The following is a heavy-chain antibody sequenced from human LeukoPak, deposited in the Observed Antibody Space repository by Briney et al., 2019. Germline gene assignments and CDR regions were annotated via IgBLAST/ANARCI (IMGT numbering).Heavy chain of an antibody. Sequence: GASVKVSCKASGGTFSSYAISWVRQAPGQGLEWMGGIIPIFGTANYAQKFQGRVTITANESTSTAYMELSSLRSEDTAVYYCARTHSSSTPFDYWGQGTLVTVS. J-gene: IGHJ4*02. V-gene: IGHV1-69*13. CDR2: IIPIFGTA. D-gene: IGHD6-6*01. CDR3: ARTHSSSTPFDY. CDR1: GGTFSSYA.